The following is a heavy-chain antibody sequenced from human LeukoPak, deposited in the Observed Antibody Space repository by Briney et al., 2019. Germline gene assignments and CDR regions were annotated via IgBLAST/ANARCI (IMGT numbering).Heavy chain of an antibody. D-gene: IGHD6-13*01. CDR1: GFTFSSYS. J-gene: IGHJ4*02. CDR3: ARDDHRGIAAAGVDY. Sequence: GGSLRLSCAASGFTFSSYSMNWVRQAPGKGREWVSSISSSSSYIYYADSVKGRFTISRDNAKNTLYLQMNSLRAEDTAVYYCARDDHRGIAAAGVDYWGQGTLVTVSS. V-gene: IGHV3-21*01. CDR2: ISSSSSYI.